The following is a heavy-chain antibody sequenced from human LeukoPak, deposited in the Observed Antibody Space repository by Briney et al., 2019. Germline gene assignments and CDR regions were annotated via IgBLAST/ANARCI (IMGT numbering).Heavy chain of an antibody. CDR2: ISGSGGST. D-gene: IGHD3-16*01. V-gene: IGHV3-23*01. CDR3: AKALSGGDYYYYGMDV. Sequence: PGGSLRLSCAASGFTFSSYAMSWVRQAPGKGLEWVSAISGSGGSTYYADSVKGRFTISRDNSKNTLYLQMNSLRAEDTAVYYCAKALSGGDYYYYGMDVWGQGTTVTVSS. J-gene: IGHJ6*02. CDR1: GFTFSSYA.